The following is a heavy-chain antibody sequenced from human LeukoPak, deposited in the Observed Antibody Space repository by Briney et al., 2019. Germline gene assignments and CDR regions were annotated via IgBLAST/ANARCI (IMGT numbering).Heavy chain of an antibody. CDR3: ASPGPDRSDYYLKFDY. V-gene: IGHV3-53*01. J-gene: IGHJ4*02. D-gene: IGHD3-22*01. CDR2: IYSGGST. CDR1: GFTVSSNY. Sequence: PGRSLRLSCAVSGFTVSSNYMSRVRQAPGKGLEWVSVIYSGGSTYYADSVKGRFTISRDNSKNTLYLQMASLRAEDTAVYYCASPGPDRSDYYLKFDYWGQGTLVTVSS.